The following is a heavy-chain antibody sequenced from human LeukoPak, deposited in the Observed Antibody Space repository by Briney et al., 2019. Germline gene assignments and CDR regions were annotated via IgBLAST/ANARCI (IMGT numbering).Heavy chain of an antibody. D-gene: IGHD3-10*01. CDR1: GGTFSSYA. V-gene: IGHV1-69*13. CDR3: AREGHIALFTMLRGVYGGRLDY. CDR2: IIPIFGTA. J-gene: IGHJ4*02. Sequence: ASVKVSCKASGGTFSSYAISWVRQAPGQGLEWMGGIIPIFGTANYAQKFQGRVTITADESTSTAYMELSSLRSDDTAVYYCAREGHIALFTMLRGVYGGRLDYWGQGTLVTVSS.